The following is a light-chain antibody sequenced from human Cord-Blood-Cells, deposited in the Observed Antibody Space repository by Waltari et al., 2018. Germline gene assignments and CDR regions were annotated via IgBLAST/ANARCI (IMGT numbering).Light chain of an antibody. CDR1: SSDVGGYNY. CDR2: DVS. V-gene: IGLV2-14*01. CDR3: SSYTSISTYV. Sequence: QSALTQPASVSGSPGQSITISCTGTSSDVGGYNYVSWYQQHPGKAPKLKIYDVSNRPSGVSNRFSGSKAGNTASLTSSGLQAEDEADYYCSSYTSISTYVFGTGTKVTVL. J-gene: IGLJ1*01.